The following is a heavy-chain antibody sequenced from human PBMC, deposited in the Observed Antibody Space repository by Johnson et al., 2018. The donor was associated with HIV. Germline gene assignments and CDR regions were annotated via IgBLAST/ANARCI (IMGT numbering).Heavy chain of an antibody. Sequence: HVQLVESGGGLVQPGGSLRLSCAASGFTFSSYAMHWVRQAPGKGLEWVAVISYDGSNKYYADSVKGRFTISRDNSKNTLYLQMNSLRAEDTAVYYCTRQADIWGQGTMVTVSS. CDR2: ISYDGSNK. J-gene: IGHJ3*02. V-gene: IGHV3-30*04. CDR1: GFTFSSYA. CDR3: TRQADI.